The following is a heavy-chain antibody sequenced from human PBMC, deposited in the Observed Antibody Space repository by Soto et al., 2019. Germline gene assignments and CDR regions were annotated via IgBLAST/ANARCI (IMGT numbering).Heavy chain of an antibody. Sequence: SQTLSLTCAISEDSVSSNSAAWNWIRQSPSRGLEWLGRTYYRSKWYNDYAVSVKSRITINPDTSKNQFSLQLNSVTPEDTAVYYCARDHATHSSSWYSRYYYGMDVWGQGTTVTVSS. CDR2: TYYRSKWYN. CDR1: EDSVSSNSAA. J-gene: IGHJ6*02. CDR3: ARDHATHSSSWYSRYYYGMDV. V-gene: IGHV6-1*01. D-gene: IGHD6-13*01.